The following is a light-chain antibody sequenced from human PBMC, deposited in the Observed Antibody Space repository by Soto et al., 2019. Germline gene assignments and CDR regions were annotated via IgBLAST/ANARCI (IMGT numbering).Light chain of an antibody. CDR1: QSVSSS. CDR2: DAS. J-gene: IGKJ1*01. Sequence: IVLTQSPVTLSLSPGERATLSCRASQSVSSSLAWYQQKPGQAPRLLMFDASNRATGIPARFGGSVSGTDSTLTISSLEPEDFAVYYCQLRYNWPPTWTFGQGTKVDI. V-gene: IGKV3-11*01. CDR3: QLRYNWPPTWT.